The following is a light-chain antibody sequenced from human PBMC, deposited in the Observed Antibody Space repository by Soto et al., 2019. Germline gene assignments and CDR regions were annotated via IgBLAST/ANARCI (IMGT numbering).Light chain of an antibody. CDR3: QQRSNWPLT. Sequence: EIVLTQSPATLSLSPGEGATLSCRASQSVGSYLGWYQQKPGQAPRLLIYDASNRATGIPARFSGSGSGTDFTLTISSLEPEDFVVYYCQQRSNWPLTFGGGTKVEIK. CDR2: DAS. J-gene: IGKJ4*01. CDR1: QSVGSY. V-gene: IGKV3-11*01.